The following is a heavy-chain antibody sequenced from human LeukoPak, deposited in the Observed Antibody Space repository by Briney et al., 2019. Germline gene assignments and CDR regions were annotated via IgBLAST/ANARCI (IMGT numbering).Heavy chain of an antibody. Sequence: SETLSLTCAVYGRSFTGYYWSWIRQPPGKGLEWIGEINHSGTTNYNPSLKSRVTISLDTSENQFSLKLSSVTAADTAVYYCARGHFGRRRAYFFYCGQGTLVTVSS. V-gene: IGHV4-34*01. CDR3: ARGHFGRRRAYFFY. CDR2: INHSGTT. D-gene: IGHD3-3*01. CDR1: GRSFTGYY. J-gene: IGHJ4*02.